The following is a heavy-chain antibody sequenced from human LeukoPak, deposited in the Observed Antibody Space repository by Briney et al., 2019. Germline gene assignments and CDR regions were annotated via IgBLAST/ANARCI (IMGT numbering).Heavy chain of an antibody. J-gene: IGHJ4*02. D-gene: IGHD1/OR15-1a*01. V-gene: IGHV3-23*01. CDR2: MSASGSHT. CDR3: AKVRSGNNYYFDY. CDR1: GFTFSDFA. Sequence: GGSLRLSCAASGFTFSDFAMSWVRQAPGKGLEWVSGMSASGSHTHSADFVKGRFTISRDNFKNTLYLQMNGLGVEDTAVYYCAKVRSGNNYYFDYWGQGTLVTVSS.